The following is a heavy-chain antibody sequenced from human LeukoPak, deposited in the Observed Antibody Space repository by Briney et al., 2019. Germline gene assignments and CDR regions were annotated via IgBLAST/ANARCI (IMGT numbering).Heavy chain of an antibody. V-gene: IGHV1-46*01. J-gene: IGHJ6*02. D-gene: IGHD5-24*01. Sequence: ASVKVSCTASGYTFTSYYMHWVRQAPGQGLEWMGIINPSGGSTSYAQKFQGRVTMTRDTSTSTVYMELSSLRSEDTAVYYYARDGLSMATYYYYGMDVWGQGTTVTVSS. CDR3: ARDGLSMATYYYYGMDV. CDR1: GYTFTSYY. CDR2: INPSGGST.